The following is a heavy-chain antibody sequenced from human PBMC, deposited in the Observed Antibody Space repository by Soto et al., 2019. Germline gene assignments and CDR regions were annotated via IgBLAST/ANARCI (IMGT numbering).Heavy chain of an antibody. J-gene: IGHJ4*02. V-gene: IGHV4-30-4*01. Sequence: SETLSLTCTVSGGSISSGDYYWSWIRQPPGKGLEWIGYIYYSGSTCYNPSLKSRVTISVDTSKNQFSLKLSSVTAADTAVYYCARVGGFGATTIDYWGQGTLVTVSS. CDR2: IYYSGST. CDR3: ARVGGFGATTIDY. CDR1: GGSISSGDYY. D-gene: IGHD3-10*01.